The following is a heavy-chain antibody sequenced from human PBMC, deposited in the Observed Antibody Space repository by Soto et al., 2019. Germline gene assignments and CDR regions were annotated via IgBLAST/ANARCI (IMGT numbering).Heavy chain of an antibody. CDR1: GGTFSSYA. CDR3: ARFGTFRSDIVVVPAALYYYYGMDV. CDR2: IIPIFGTA. V-gene: IGHV1-69*01. D-gene: IGHD2-2*01. Sequence: QVQLVQSGAEVKKPGSSVKVSCKASGGTFSSYAISWVRQAPGQGLEWMGGIIPIFGTANYAQKFQGRVTITADESTSTAYMELSSLRSEDTAVYYCARFGTFRSDIVVVPAALYYYYGMDVWGQGTTVTVSS. J-gene: IGHJ6*02.